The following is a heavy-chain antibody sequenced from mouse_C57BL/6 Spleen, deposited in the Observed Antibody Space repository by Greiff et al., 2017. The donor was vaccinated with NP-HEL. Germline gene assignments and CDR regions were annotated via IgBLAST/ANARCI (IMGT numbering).Heavy chain of an antibody. CDR3: ARRGTTVVATGMEY. V-gene: IGHV5-17*01. Sequence: EVMLVESGGGLVKPGGSLKLSCAASGFTFSDYGMHWVRQAPEKGLEWVAYISSGSSTIYYADTVKGRFTISRDNAKNTLFLQMTRLRSEDTAMYYCARRGTTVVATGMEYWGQGTSVTVSS. D-gene: IGHD1-1*01. CDR1: GFTFSDYG. CDR2: ISSGSSTI. J-gene: IGHJ4*01.